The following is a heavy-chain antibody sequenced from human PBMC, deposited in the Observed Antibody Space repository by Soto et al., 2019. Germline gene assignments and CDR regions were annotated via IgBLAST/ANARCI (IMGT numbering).Heavy chain of an antibody. D-gene: IGHD6-13*01. J-gene: IGHJ6*02. CDR2: ISYDGSNK. V-gene: IGHV3-30*18. CDR1: GFTFSSYG. CDR3: AKDPSAAGTASYGMDV. Sequence: LRLSCAASGFTFSSYGMHWVRQAPGKGLEWVAVISYDGSNKYYADSVKGRFTISRDNSKNTLYLQMNSLRAEDTAVYYCAKDPSAAGTASYGMDVWGQGTTVTVSS.